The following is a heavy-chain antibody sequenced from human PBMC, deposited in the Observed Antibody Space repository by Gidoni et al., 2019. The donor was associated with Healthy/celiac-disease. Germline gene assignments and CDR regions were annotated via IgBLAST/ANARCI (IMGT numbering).Heavy chain of an antibody. CDR3: ARESRSSSWSAYYSYGMDV. CDR2: IYTSGST. Sequence: YGSWIRQPAGKGLEWIGRIYTSGSTNYNPSLKSRVTMSVDTSKNQFSLKLSSVTAADTAVYYCARESRSSSWSAYYSYGMDVWGQGTTVTVSS. CDR1: Y. V-gene: IGHV4-4*07. D-gene: IGHD6-13*01. J-gene: IGHJ6*02.